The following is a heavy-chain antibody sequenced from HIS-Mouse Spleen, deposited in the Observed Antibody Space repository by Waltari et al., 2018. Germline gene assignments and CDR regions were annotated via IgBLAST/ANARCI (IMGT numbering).Heavy chain of an antibody. V-gene: IGHV4-39*07. J-gene: IGHJ4*02. Sequence: QLQLQESGPGLVKPSETLSLTCTVSGGSISSSSYYWGWIRQPPGKGLEWIGSIYYRRSTYYNPSLKSRVTISVDTSKNQFSLKLSSVTAADTAVYYCARDDGNESPYWGQGTLVTVSS. CDR2: IYYRRST. D-gene: IGHD1-1*01. CDR3: ARDDGNESPY. CDR1: GGSISSSSYY.